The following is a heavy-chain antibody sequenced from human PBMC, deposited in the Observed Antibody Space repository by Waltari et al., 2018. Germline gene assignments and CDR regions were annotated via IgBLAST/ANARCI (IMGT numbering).Heavy chain of an antibody. CDR1: GLTCSAHY. V-gene: IGHV3-72*01. Sequence: EVHLVVSGGGLVQPGGSLRPSWAASGLTCSAHYMDWVRQAPGKGREWVGRTKNKRNGYTTEFAASVRGRFTISRDESENSVYLQMNSLKTEDTAVYFCGRWTSGSPDVWGQGTLVTVSS. J-gene: IGHJ4*02. CDR2: TKNKRNGYTT. D-gene: IGHD1-26*01. CDR3: GRWTSGSPDV.